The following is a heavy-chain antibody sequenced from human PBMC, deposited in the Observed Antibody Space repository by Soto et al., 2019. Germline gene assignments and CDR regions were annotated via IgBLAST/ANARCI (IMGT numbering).Heavy chain of an antibody. D-gene: IGHD1-1*01. CDR2: IDYSGDT. CDR1: GDSLNSYY. CDR3: ARDRNKLWKNDAFDI. J-gene: IGHJ3*02. Sequence: QVQLQESGPGLVKPSETLSLTCSVSGDSLNSYYWSWIRQSPGKGLEWLGYIDYSGDTKYNPSLLSRISISVDTTENQFSLRLSSVTAADTAVYFCARDRNKLWKNDAFDIWGQGTMVTVSS. V-gene: IGHV4-59*01.